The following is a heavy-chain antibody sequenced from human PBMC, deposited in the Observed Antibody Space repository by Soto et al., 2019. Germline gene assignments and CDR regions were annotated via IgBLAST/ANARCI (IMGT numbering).Heavy chain of an antibody. CDR2: IWYDGSNK. CDR3: AREGQIVYHFNY. D-gene: IGHD2-2*02. Sequence: HPGGSRRLSCAASGFTFSSYGMHWVRQAPGKGMEWMAVIWYDGSNKYYADSVKGRFTLSRYTSKNTLYLQMNTLRAEDTPVYNCAREGQIVYHFNYWGEGSLV. J-gene: IGHJ4*02. V-gene: IGHV3-33*01. CDR1: GFTFSSYG.